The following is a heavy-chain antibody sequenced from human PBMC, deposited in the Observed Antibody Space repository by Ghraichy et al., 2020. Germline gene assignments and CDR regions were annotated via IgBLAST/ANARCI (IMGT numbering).Heavy chain of an antibody. CDR3: TSTSFYSYYGMDV. D-gene: IGHD2-2*01. CDR1: GGSISSGGYS. Sequence: SETLSLTCAVSGGSISSGGYSWSWIRQPPGKRLEWIGNIYYSGSTYYNPSLKSRVTISVDTSKNQFSLKLSSVTAADTAVYYCTSTSFYSYYGMDVWGQGTTVTVSS. V-gene: IGHV4-30-4*07. J-gene: IGHJ6*02. CDR2: IYYSGST.